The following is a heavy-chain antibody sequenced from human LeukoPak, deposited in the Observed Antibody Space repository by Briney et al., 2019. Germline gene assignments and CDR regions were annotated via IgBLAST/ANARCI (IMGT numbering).Heavy chain of an antibody. V-gene: IGHV3-23*01. J-gene: IGHJ5*02. CDR2: ISGSGGST. CDR1: GFTFSTSA. D-gene: IGHD2-15*01. CDR3: AKLTHIRWFDP. Sequence: GGSLRLSCEVFGFTFSTSAMSWVRQAPGKGLEWVSAISGSGGSTYYADSVKGRFTISRDNSKNTLYLQMNSLRAEDTAVYYCAKLTHIRWFDPWGRGTLVTVSS.